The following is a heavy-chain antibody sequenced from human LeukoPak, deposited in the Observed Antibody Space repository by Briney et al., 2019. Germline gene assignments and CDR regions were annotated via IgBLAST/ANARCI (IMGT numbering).Heavy chain of an antibody. V-gene: IGHV3-21*01. Sequence: MAGESLRLSCAASAFNFCSYRMNWVRQAPGKAVEWVSSISSSSSYIYYADSVKGRFTISRDNAKNSLYLQMNSLRAEDTAVYDCAKDRCSNGIGCLYYYMDVWGKGTTVTISS. CDR3: AKDRCSNGIGCLYYYMDV. D-gene: IGHD2-8*01. CDR1: AFNFCSYR. CDR2: ISSSSSYI. J-gene: IGHJ6*03.